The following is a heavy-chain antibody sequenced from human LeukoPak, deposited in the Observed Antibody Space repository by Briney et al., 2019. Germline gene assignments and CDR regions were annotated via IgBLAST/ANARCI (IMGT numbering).Heavy chain of an antibody. V-gene: IGHV4-59*01. J-gene: IGHJ4*02. CDR2: IYYSGST. Sequence: SETLSPTCPVSGGSTSGDYWRWIRQPPGNGREWIGHIYYSGSTNYNPSLKSRVTLSIDTSKKQFYLKLSSVTAADTAVYYCARDQSGGSSGYYFPDYWGQGTLVTASS. CDR1: GGSTSGDY. CDR3: ARDQSGGSSGYYFPDY. D-gene: IGHD6-19*01.